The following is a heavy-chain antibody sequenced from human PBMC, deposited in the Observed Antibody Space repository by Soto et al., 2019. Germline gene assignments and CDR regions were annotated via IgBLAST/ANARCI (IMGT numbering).Heavy chain of an antibody. J-gene: IGHJ4*02. D-gene: IGHD5-12*01. V-gene: IGHV1-69*02. CDR1: GGTFSSYT. CDR3: ARSSLEATLYYFDY. CDR2: IIPILGIA. Sequence: QVQLVQSGAEVKKPGSSVKVSCKASGGTFSSYTISWVRQAPGQVLEWMGRIIPILGIANYAQKFQGRVTITADKSTSTAYMELSSLRSEDTAVYYCARSSLEATLYYFDYWGQGTLVTVSS.